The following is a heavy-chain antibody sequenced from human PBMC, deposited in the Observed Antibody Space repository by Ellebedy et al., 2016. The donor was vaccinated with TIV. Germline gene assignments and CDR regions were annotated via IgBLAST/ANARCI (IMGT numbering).Heavy chain of an antibody. Sequence: SVKVSCKASGDTFSTHVITWVRQAPGQGLEWMGGAIPMFGSAQYAQRFQGRVTITADESTRTAYMELRGLRFEDTAVYYCARGGRLDSSSSKFDSWGQGTQVTVSS. J-gene: IGHJ4*02. CDR3: ARGGRLDSSSSKFDS. V-gene: IGHV1-69*13. D-gene: IGHD6-6*01. CDR1: GDTFSTHV. CDR2: AIPMFGSA.